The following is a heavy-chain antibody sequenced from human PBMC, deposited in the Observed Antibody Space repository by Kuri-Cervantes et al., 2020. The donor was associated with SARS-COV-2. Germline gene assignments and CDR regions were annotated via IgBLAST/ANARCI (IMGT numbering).Heavy chain of an antibody. V-gene: IGHV4-34*01. Sequence: ESLKISCAVYGGSFSGYYWSWIRQPPGKGLEWIGEINHSGSTNYNPSLKSRVTISVDTSKNQFSLKLSSVTAADTAVYYCARHTVYGDYTLDYWGQGILVTVSS. J-gene: IGHJ4*02. CDR1: GGSFSGYY. CDR3: ARHTVYGDYTLDY. D-gene: IGHD4-17*01. CDR2: INHSGST.